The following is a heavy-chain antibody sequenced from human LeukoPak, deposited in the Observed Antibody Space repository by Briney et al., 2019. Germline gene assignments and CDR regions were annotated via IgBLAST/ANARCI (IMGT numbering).Heavy chain of an antibody. CDR2: INSDGSST. J-gene: IGHJ4*02. V-gene: IGHV3-74*01. D-gene: IGHD4-17*01. Sequence: PGGSLRLSCAASGFTFSSYWMHWVRQAPGKGLGWVSRINSDGSSTCYADSVKGGFTISRDNAKNTLSLQMNSLRAEDTAVYYCARDRALRCQTRLLWGQGTLVTVSS. CDR3: ARDRALRCQTRLL. CDR1: GFTFSSYW.